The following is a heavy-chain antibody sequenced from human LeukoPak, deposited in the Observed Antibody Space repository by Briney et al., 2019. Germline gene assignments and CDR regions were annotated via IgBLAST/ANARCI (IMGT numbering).Heavy chain of an antibody. Sequence: SVKVSCKASGGTFSSYAISWVRQAPGQGPEWMGRIIPIFSTANYAQKFQGRVTITTDESTSTAYMELRSLRSDDTAVYYCARDSVRHYGLGSYYSPQAFDIWGQGTMVTVSS. D-gene: IGHD3-10*01. V-gene: IGHV1-69*05. CDR3: ARDSVRHYGLGSYYSPQAFDI. CDR2: IIPIFSTA. J-gene: IGHJ3*02. CDR1: GGTFSSYA.